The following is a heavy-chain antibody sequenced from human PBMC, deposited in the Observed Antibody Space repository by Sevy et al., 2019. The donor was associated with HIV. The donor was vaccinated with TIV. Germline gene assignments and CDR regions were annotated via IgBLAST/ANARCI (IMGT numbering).Heavy chain of an antibody. CDR2: IYYSGST. CDR1: GGSISSYY. V-gene: IGHV4-59*01. J-gene: IGHJ6*03. CDR3: ARRRTYYYGSGSGYYYYMDV. Sequence: SETLSLTCTVSGGSISSYYWSWIRQPPGKGLEWIGYIYYSGSTNSNPSLKSRVTISVDTSKNQFSLKLSSVTAAETAVYYCARRRTYYYGSGSGYYYYMDVWGKGTTVTVSS. D-gene: IGHD3-10*01.